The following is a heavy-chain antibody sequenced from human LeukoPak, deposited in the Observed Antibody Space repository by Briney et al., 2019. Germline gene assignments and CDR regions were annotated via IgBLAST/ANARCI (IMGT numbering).Heavy chain of an antibody. CDR1: GGSFSGYY. V-gene: IGHV4-34*01. J-gene: IGHJ4*02. D-gene: IGHD6-6*01. Sequence: PSETLSLTCAVYGGSFSGYYWSWIRQPPGKGLEWIGEINHSGSTNYNPSLKSRVTISVDTSKNQFSLMLSSVTAADTAVYYCARGRLVSSQPFDYWGQGTLVTVSS. CDR3: ARGRLVSSQPFDY. CDR2: INHSGST.